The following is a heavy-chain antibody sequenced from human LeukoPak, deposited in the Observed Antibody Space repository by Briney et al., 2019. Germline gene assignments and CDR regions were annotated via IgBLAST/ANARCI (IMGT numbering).Heavy chain of an antibody. Sequence: SETLSLTCAVYGGSFSGYYWSWIRQPPGKGLEWIGEINHSGSTYYNPSLKSRVTISVDTSKNQFSLKLSSVTAADTAVYYCARHRGRGVYYDSSGYYLNDAFDIWGQGTMVTVSS. V-gene: IGHV4-34*01. J-gene: IGHJ3*02. D-gene: IGHD3-22*01. CDR1: GGSFSGYY. CDR2: INHSGST. CDR3: ARHRGRGVYYDSSGYYLNDAFDI.